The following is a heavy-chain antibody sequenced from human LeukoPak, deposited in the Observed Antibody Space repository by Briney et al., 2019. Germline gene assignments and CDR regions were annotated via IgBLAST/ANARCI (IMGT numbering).Heavy chain of an antibody. V-gene: IGHV4-34*01. Sequence: PSETLSLTCAVYGGSFSGYYWSWIGQPPGKGLEWIGEINHSGSTNYNPSLKSRVTISVDTSKNQFSLKLRSVTAADTAVYYCARDSPTSGYHYWGQGTLVTVSS. J-gene: IGHJ4*02. CDR2: INHSGST. CDR1: GGSFSGYY. D-gene: IGHD5-24*01. CDR3: ARDSPTSGYHY.